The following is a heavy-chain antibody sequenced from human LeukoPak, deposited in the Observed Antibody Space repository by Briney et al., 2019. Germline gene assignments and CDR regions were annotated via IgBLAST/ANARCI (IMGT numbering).Heavy chain of an antibody. CDR1: GFTFSSYS. CDR3: ARDILGYCSGGSCLTFDY. D-gene: IGHD2-15*01. Sequence: GGSLRLSCAASGFTFSSYSMNWVRQAPGKGLEWVSSISSSSSYIYYADSVKGRFTISRDNAKNSLYLQMNSLRAEDTAVYYCARDILGYCSGGSCLTFDYWGQGTLVTVSS. V-gene: IGHV3-21*01. J-gene: IGHJ4*02. CDR2: ISSSSSYI.